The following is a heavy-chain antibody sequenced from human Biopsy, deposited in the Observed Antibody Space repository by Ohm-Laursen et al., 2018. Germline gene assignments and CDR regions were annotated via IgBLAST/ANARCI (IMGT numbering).Heavy chain of an antibody. CDR1: GFTLRGYT. Sequence: SLRLSCAASGFTLRGYTINWVRQAPGKGLEWVSSITSGTSFIIYAESVKGRFTVSRDNAKNSVSLQMSSLRAEDTGVYYCVRETPWAQMAASLSGLAWFDPWGQGTLVTVSS. V-gene: IGHV3-21*06. CDR2: ITSGTSFI. D-gene: IGHD5-12*01. J-gene: IGHJ5*01. CDR3: VRETPWAQMAASLSGLAWFDP.